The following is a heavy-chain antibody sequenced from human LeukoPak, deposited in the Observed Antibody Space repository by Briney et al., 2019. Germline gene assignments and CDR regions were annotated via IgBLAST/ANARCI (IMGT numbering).Heavy chain of an antibody. Sequence: GGSLRLSCTVAGFIFDDYGMSWVRQAPGKGLEWVSVITGSGGNTYYADSVKGRFTISEDNSKNTVYLQMSSLRVDDTAVYYCAKAASSSWPSYYYGMDVWGQGTTVTVSS. CDR2: ITGSGGNT. D-gene: IGHD6-13*01. CDR3: AKAASSSWPSYYYGMDV. J-gene: IGHJ6*02. CDR1: GFIFDDYG. V-gene: IGHV3-23*01.